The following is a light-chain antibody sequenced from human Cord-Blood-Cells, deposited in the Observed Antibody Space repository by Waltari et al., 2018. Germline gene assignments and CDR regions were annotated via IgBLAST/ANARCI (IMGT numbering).Light chain of an antibody. Sequence: SSELTQDPAVSVALGQTVRITCQGDSLRSYYASWYQQKPGQAPVLVIYGKNNRPSGIPDRFSGSSSVNTASLTITGAQAEDEADYYCNSRDSSGNPHVVFGGGTKLTVL. J-gene: IGLJ2*01. CDR2: GKN. CDR3: NSRDSSGNPHVV. V-gene: IGLV3-19*01. CDR1: SLRSYY.